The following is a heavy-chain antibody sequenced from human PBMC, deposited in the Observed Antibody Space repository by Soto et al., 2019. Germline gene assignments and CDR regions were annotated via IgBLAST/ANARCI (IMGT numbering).Heavy chain of an antibody. CDR3: AKSSGLLDPFDY. CDR2: ITAGGGT. D-gene: IGHD3-3*01. V-gene: IGHV3-23*01. J-gene: IGHJ4*02. Sequence: EVQLLGSGGGLVQPGGSMRLSCAISGLTLTSQAMGWARQAPGKGLEWVSSITAGGGTDYSHSVRGRFTISREKSKNTLYLPITSLKAADTALYYWAKSSGLLDPFDYWGQRILVTVSS. CDR1: GLTLTSQA.